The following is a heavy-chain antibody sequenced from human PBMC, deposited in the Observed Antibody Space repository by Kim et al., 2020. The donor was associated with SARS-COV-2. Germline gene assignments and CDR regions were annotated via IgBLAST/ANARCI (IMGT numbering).Heavy chain of an antibody. CDR1: VDSISSHY. CDR2: IYYSWST. V-gene: IGHV4-59*08. D-gene: IGHD2-15*01. CDR3: SSRRSGYCSGGDSYFLDY. J-gene: IGHJ4*01. Sequence: SETLSLTCAVSVDSISSHYWSWIWKPQGKGLEWIGYIYYSWSTNYNHSLKIRVTISVDTSKNQFPLKLSSVTAADTAAYYCSSRRSGYCSGGDSYFLDY.